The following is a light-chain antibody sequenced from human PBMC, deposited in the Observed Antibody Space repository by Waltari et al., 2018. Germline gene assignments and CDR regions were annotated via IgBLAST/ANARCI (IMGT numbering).Light chain of an antibody. J-gene: IGLJ2*01. CDR1: NIGRQS. CDR2: DNS. V-gene: IGLV3-21*02. Sequence: SYVLTQPPSVSVAPGQTARMTGGGDNIGRQSVHWYQQRPGQAPILVISDNSDRPSGIPDRFSGSKLGNTATLTISRVEGGDEADYYCQVWDDTSDHPGVFGGGTKVTVL. CDR3: QVWDDTSDHPGV.